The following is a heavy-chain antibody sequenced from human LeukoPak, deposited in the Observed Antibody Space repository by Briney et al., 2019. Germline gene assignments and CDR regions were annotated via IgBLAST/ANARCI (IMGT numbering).Heavy chain of an antibody. D-gene: IGHD6-13*01. V-gene: IGHV3-48*04. J-gene: IGHJ6*02. CDR1: GFTFSSYS. Sequence: TGGSLRLSCAASGFTFSSYSMNWVRQAPGKGLEWVSYISSSSSTIYYADSVKGRFTISRDNAKNSLYLQMNSLRAEDTAVYYCARGDSSSWYVGYHILDVWGQGTTVTVS. CDR2: ISSSSSTI. CDR3: ARGDSSSWYVGYHILDV.